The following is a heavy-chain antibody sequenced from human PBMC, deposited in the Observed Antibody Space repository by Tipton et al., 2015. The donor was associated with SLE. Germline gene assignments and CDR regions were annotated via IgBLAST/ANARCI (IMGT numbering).Heavy chain of an antibody. CDR1: GFTFSGSA. D-gene: IGHD3-16*01. CDR2: IRSKANSYAT. V-gene: IGHV3-73*01. CDR3: TTSYDYVWGSWRDY. Sequence: SLRLSCAASGFTFSGSAMRWVRQASGKGLEWVGRIRSKANSYATAYAASVKGRFTISRDDSKNTAYLQMNSLKTEDTAVYYCTTSYDYVWGSWRDYWGQGTLVTVSS. J-gene: IGHJ4*02.